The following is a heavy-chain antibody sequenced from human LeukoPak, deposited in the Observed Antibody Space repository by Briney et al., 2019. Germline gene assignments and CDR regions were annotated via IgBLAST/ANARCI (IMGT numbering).Heavy chain of an antibody. CDR1: GFTFNNYG. CDR2: ISYDGRNK. CDR3: ARTYYDSSGYPYGMDV. J-gene: IGHJ6*02. Sequence: GGSLRLSCAASGFTFNNYGMHWVRQAPGKGLEWVAVISYDGRNKHYPDSVKGRFTISRDISTDTLWLQMDSLRTEDTAVYYCARTYYDSSGYPYGMDVWGQGTTVTVSS. V-gene: IGHV3-30*03. D-gene: IGHD3-22*01.